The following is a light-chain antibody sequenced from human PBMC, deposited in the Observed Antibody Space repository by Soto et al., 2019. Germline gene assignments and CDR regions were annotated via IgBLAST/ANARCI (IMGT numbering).Light chain of an antibody. J-gene: IGLJ1*01. CDR3: CLYAVTFYV. Sequence: QSSLTHPRSVSGSPGQSFTISFTGTISDVGTYDFVSWYQQKPGKAQRLMIFDVSERPSGVPDRFSGSKSGKTASLTISCLQAEDEADYYCCLYAVTFYVFATGTKVPVL. CDR2: DVS. CDR1: ISDVGTYDF. V-gene: IGLV2-11*01.